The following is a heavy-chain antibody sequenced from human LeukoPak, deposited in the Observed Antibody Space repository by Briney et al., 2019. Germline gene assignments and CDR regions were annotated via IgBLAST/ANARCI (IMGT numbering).Heavy chain of an antibody. CDR2: INNDGSRT. J-gene: IGHJ4*02. CDR3: ARSFGSGSYSTTYFDY. D-gene: IGHD3-10*01. V-gene: IGHV3-74*01. CDR1: GFTFSSYW. Sequence: GGSLRLSCGASGFTFSSYWMHWVRQAPGKGLVWVSRINNDGSRTNYADSVKGRFTISRDNAKNTLYLQMNSLRAEDTAVYYCARSFGSGSYSTTYFDYWGQGALVTVSS.